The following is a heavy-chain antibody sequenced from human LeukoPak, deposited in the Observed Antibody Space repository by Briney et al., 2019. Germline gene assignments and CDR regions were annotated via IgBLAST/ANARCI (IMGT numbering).Heavy chain of an antibody. CDR3: ARDPVSSDVYNGMDV. D-gene: IGHD1-14*01. CDR1: GFTFSSYS. V-gene: IGHV3-21*01. CDR2: ISSSSSYI. J-gene: IGHJ6*02. Sequence: GGSLRLSCAASGFTFSSYSMNWVRQAPGRGLEWVSSISSSSSYIYFADSVKGRFTISRDNAKNSLYLQMNSLRAEDTAVYYCARDPVSSDVYNGMDVWGQGTTVTVSS.